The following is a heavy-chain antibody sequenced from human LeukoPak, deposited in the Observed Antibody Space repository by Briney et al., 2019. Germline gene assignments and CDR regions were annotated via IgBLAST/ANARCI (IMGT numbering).Heavy chain of an antibody. V-gene: IGHV3-7*04. CDR3: ARDPRSVTFYYGSGSPDK. CDR1: GFTFGNYW. J-gene: IGHJ4*02. Sequence: PGRSLRLSCAASGFTFGNYWMSWVRQAPGKGLEWVANIRQDGGKEYYVDSVRGRFTISRDNAKNSLYLQMNSLRAEDTAVYYCARDPRSVTFYYGSGSPDKWGQGTLVTVSS. CDR2: IRQDGGKE. D-gene: IGHD3-10*01.